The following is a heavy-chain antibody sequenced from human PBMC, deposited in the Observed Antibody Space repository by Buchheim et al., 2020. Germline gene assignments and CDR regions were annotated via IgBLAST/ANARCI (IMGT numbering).Heavy chain of an antibody. CDR1: GFAFSNYA. Sequence: QVQLVESGGGVVQPGRSLRLSCAASGFAFSNYAIHWVRQAPGKGLEWVAVISYDGSNKNYAGSVKGRFTISRDNSKQTMYLHMDSLTFEDTAMYFCARDSGSGTSGFNLFDYWGQGTL. CDR2: ISYDGSNK. D-gene: IGHD3-10*01. J-gene: IGHJ4*02. V-gene: IGHV3-30-3*01. CDR3: ARDSGSGTSGFNLFDY.